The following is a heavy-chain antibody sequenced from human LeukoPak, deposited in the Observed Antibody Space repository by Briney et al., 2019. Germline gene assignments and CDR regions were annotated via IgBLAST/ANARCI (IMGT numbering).Heavy chain of an antibody. J-gene: IGHJ4*02. CDR3: ARVRLWFGDYYFDY. D-gene: IGHD3-10*01. CDR2: INPNSGDT. V-gene: IGHV1-2*06. Sequence: GASVKVSCKASGYTFTGSYMHWVRQAPGQGLEWMGRINPNSGDTNYAQKFQGRVTMTRDTSISTAYMEPSRLRSDDTAVYYCARVRLWFGDYYFDYWGQGTLVTVSS. CDR1: GYTFTGSY.